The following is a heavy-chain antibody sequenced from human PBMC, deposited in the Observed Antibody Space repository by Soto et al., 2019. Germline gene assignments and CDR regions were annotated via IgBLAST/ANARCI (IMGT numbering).Heavy chain of an antibody. J-gene: IGHJ3*02. Sequence: ASVKVSCKASGGTFDSNAISWVRLAPGQGLEWMGGIIPIFGTINNAQKFQDRVTITADESANIVYMELSSLRSEDTAIYYCAREGLTFGPGAVAGAFDIWGQGTLVTVSS. V-gene: IGHV1-69*13. D-gene: IGHD6-13*01. CDR1: GGTFDSNA. CDR3: AREGLTFGPGAVAGAFDI. CDR2: IIPIFGTI.